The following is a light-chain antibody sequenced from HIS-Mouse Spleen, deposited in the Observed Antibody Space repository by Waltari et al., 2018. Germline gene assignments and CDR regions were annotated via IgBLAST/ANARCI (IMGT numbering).Light chain of an antibody. CDR1: SSNIGSNY. CDR3: QAWDSSIVV. V-gene: IGLV1-47*01. Sequence: QSVLTQPPSASGTPGQRVTISCSGSSSNIGSNYVYWYQQLPGTAPKLLIYRNNQRTSGIPARFSGSNSGNTATLTISGTQAMDEADYYCQAWDSSIVVFGGGTKLTVL. J-gene: IGLJ2*01. CDR2: RNN.